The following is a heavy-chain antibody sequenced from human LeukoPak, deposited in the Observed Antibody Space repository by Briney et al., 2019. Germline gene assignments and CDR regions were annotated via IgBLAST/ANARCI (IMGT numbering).Heavy chain of an antibody. D-gene: IGHD1-26*01. J-gene: IGHJ6*03. CDR1: GYSISSGYY. CDR3: ARALSGSYLYYYYYTDV. V-gene: IGHV4-38-2*02. CDR2: IYHSGST. Sequence: SETLSLTCTVSGYSISSGYYWGWIRQPPGKGLEWIGSIYHSGSTYYNPSLKSRVTISVDTSKNQFSLKLSSVTAADTAVYYCARALSGSYLYYYYYTDVWGKGTTVTVSS.